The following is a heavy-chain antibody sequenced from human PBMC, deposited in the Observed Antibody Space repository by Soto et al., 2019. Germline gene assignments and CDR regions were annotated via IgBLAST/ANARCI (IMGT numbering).Heavy chain of an antibody. CDR3: ARDLTMVRGGGMDV. CDR2: IYYSGST. V-gene: IGHV4-61*08. Sequence: SETLSLTCAVSGGSISSGGYSWSWIRQPPGKGLEWIGYIYYSGSTNYNPSLKSRVTISVDTSKNQFSLKLSSVTAADTAVYYCARDLTMVRGGGMDVWRQGTTVTVSS. J-gene: IGHJ6*02. D-gene: IGHD3-10*01. CDR1: GGSISSGGYS.